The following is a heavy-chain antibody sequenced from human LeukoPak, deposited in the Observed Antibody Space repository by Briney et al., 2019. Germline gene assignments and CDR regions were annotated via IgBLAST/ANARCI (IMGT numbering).Heavy chain of an antibody. D-gene: IGHD2-15*01. CDR3: ARGLARWDVGRWS. V-gene: IGHV3-23*01. CDR2: VSDSGVNT. CDR1: GVSFSGYA. Sequence: GGSLRLSCAASGVSFSGYAMSWVRQAPGKGLDWVSGVSDSGVNTYYADSVNGRFTISRDNSKYTLFLQMNSLGAEDTAIYYCARGLARWDVGRWSWGQGTLVTVSS. J-gene: IGHJ5*02.